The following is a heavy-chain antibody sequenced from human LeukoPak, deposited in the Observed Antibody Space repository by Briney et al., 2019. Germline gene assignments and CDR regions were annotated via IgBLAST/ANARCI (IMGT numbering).Heavy chain of an antibody. CDR3: ARDGHSSGSFDY. Sequence: GGSLRLSCAASELTFSGYWMNWVRQAPGKGLQWVGNIRQDGGQTHYSDSVKGRFTISRANAKRSLYLQMNSLRPEDTAVYYCARDGHSSGSFDYWGQGTLVTVSS. D-gene: IGHD3-10*01. J-gene: IGHJ4*02. V-gene: IGHV3-7*01. CDR2: IRQDGGQT. CDR1: ELTFSGYW.